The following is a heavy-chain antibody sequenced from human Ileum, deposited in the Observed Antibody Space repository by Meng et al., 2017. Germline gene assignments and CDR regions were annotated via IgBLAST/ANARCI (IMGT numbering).Heavy chain of an antibody. CDR2: ISHTGDTI. CDR1: GSTFREHT. Sequence: LLVAPGGTLVKPGGSLRLSFAASGSTFREHTLTCIRQAPGKGLEWFSYISHTGDTIYYSDSVRGRFTVSRDNAKNLLFLQMNSLRAEDTALYYCGRGHFGLDYWGPGTLVTVSS. D-gene: IGHD3-10*01. J-gene: IGHJ4*02. V-gene: IGHV3-11*01. CDR3: GRGHFGLDY.